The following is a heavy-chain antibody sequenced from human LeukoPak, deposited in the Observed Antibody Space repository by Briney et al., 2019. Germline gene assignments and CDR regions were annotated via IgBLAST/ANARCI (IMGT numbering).Heavy chain of an antibody. Sequence: TSETLSLTCTVSGGSISSSSHYWGWIRQPPGKGLEWIGSIYYSGSTYYNPSLKSRVTISVDTSKNQFSLKLSSVTAAGTAVYYCARDLFYWGQGTLVTVSS. J-gene: IGHJ4*02. CDR1: GGSISSSSHY. CDR2: IYYSGST. D-gene: IGHD2-21*01. V-gene: IGHV4-39*07. CDR3: ARDLFY.